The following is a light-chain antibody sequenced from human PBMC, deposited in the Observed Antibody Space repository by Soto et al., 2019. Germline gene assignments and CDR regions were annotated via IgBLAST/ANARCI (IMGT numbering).Light chain of an antibody. CDR2: GAS. V-gene: IGKV1-27*01. J-gene: IGKJ1*01. CDR1: QGISEY. Sequence: DIQMAQSPSSLSASIGDRVTITCRASQGISEYLAWYQQRPGNAPNLLIYGASILQSGVPSRFSGSGSGTHFTLTISSLQPEDVATSYCHSYNSIPLTFGQGTTVEIK. CDR3: HSYNSIPLT.